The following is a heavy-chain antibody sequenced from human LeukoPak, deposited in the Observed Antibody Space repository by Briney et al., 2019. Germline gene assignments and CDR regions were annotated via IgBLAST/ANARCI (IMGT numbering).Heavy chain of an antibody. D-gene: IGHD6-13*01. CDR3: ARVSSSWYQDWYFDL. CDR2: IYTSGST. Sequence: SETLSLTYTVSGGSISSYYWSWIRQPAGKGLEWIGRIYTSGSTTYNPSLKSRVTISVDTSKNQFSLRLSSVTAADTAVYYCARVSSSWYQDWYFDLWGRGTLVTVSS. J-gene: IGHJ2*01. CDR1: GGSISSYY. V-gene: IGHV4-4*07.